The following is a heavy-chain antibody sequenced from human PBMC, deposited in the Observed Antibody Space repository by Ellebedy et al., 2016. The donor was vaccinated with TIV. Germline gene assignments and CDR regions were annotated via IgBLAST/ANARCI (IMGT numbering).Heavy chain of an antibody. Sequence: GESLKISCEASGSAFSTYTMNWVRQVPGKGLEWVSSIDPSGSSVYQPDSLRGRFTISRDNTKNSLYLQMNSLRAEDTAVYFCSGGWSTPDSWGQGTMVIVSS. CDR2: IDPSGSSV. V-gene: IGHV3-21*06. CDR1: GSAFSTYT. D-gene: IGHD2-15*01. J-gene: IGHJ4*02. CDR3: SGGWSTPDS.